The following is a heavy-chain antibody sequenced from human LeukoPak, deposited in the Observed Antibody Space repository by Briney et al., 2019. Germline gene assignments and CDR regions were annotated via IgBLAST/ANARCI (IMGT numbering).Heavy chain of an antibody. Sequence: PADTLSLTCSVWGGSISSVSEFGRWSRQPAGKGRERIGRSYTSGSTSYNPSLNIRGTRSVDTAKNQSSLKLSSVTAADTAVYYCARAPHYDFWSGPGDYWGQGTLVTVSS. CDR2: SYTSGST. V-gene: IGHV4-61*02. CDR3: ARAPHYDFWSGPGDY. CDR1: GGSISSVSEF. J-gene: IGHJ4*02. D-gene: IGHD3-3*01.